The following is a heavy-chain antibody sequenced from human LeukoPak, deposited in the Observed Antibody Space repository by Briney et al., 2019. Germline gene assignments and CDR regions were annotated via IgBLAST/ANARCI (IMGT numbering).Heavy chain of an antibody. J-gene: IGHJ4*02. CDR3: ARDLPLGSMGGSAFDL. Sequence: ASVKVSCKASGYTFSNYGISWVRQAPGQGLEWMGWISGGNGNTDYPQTLQDRFTMTTDTSTNTAYMELRNLRSDDTAVYYCARDLPLGSMGGSAFDLWGQGTLVIVSS. D-gene: IGHD2-15*01. V-gene: IGHV1-18*01. CDR1: GYTFSNYG. CDR2: ISGGNGNT.